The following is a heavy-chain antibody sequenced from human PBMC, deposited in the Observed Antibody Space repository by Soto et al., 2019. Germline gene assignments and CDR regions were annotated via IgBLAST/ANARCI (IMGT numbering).Heavy chain of an antibody. CDR2: ISSNGGRT. Sequence: GGSLRLSCAASGFTFSSYWMSWVRQAPGKGLEWVSAISSNGGRTFYADSLRGRFTISRDNSKSALYLQMNNLRAEDTAIYYCAKYSKLPYEAYLQQWGQGTLVTVSS. CDR1: GFTFSSYW. J-gene: IGHJ1*01. CDR3: AKYSKLPYEAYLQQ. V-gene: IGHV3-23*01. D-gene: IGHD1-7*01.